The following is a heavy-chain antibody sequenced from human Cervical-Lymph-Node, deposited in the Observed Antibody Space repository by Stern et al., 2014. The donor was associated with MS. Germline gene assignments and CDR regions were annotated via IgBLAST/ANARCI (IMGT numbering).Heavy chain of an antibody. CDR3: ARSGTRVPRGY. Sequence: QLVQSGPEVKKPGASVKVSCKASGYTFTSYGIAWVRQAPGQGLEWMGWISAYNGTTNYERKLQGRVTLTTNTTTSTAYMELRSLRSDDTAIYFCARSGTRVPRGYWGQGTLITVSS. J-gene: IGHJ4*02. V-gene: IGHV1-18*04. D-gene: IGHD6-25*01. CDR1: GYTFTSYG. CDR2: ISAYNGTT.